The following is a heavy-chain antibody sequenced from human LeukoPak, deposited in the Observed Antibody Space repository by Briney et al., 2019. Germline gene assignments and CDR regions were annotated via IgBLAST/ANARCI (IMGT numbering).Heavy chain of an antibody. CDR2: INPNSGNT. V-gene: IGHV1-8*01. J-gene: IGHJ6*02. CDR3: ARGSLHCSSTSCYLGIYYYGMDV. Sequence: ASVKASCKASGYTFTSYYINWVRQATGQGLEWMGWINPNSGNTGYAQKFQGRVTMTRNTSISTAYMELSSLRSEDTAVYYCARGSLHCSSTSCYLGIYYYGMDVWGQGTTVTVSS. D-gene: IGHD2-2*01. CDR1: GYTFTSYY.